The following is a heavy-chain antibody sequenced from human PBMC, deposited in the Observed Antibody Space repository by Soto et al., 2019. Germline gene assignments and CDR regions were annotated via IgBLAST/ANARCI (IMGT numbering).Heavy chain of an antibody. Sequence: QVQLQESGPGLVKPSQTLSLTGTVSGGSISSGGYYWSWIRQHQGKGLGWIGYIYYSGSTYYNPSLKLRVTISVDKSKNRFCRKLSSATAADTAVYYGERDRPDSSRRSADYDYYGMDVWGQGTTFTVSS. CDR1: GGSISSGGYY. J-gene: IGHJ6*02. D-gene: IGHD6-13*01. CDR3: ERDRPDSSRRSADYDYYGMDV. CDR2: IYYSGST. V-gene: IGHV4-31*03.